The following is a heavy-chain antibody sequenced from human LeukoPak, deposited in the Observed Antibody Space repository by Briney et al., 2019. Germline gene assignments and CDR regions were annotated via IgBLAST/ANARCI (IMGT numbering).Heavy chain of an antibody. CDR1: GYSFTSYW. CDR3: ASQYYDSSGYFQNDAFDV. D-gene: IGHD3-22*01. Sequence: GESLKISCKGSGYSFTSYWIGWVRQMPGKGLEWMGIIYPGDSDTRYSPSFQGQVTISADKSISTAYLQWSSLKASDTAMYYCASQYYDSSGYFQNDAFDVWGQGTIVTVSS. J-gene: IGHJ3*01. V-gene: IGHV5-51*01. CDR2: IYPGDSDT.